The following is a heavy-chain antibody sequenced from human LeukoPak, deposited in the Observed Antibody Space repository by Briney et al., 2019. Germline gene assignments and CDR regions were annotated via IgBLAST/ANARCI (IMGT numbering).Heavy chain of an antibody. CDR3: ARAPIGLGFFDY. J-gene: IGHJ4*02. CDR1: GYTVTGYY. V-gene: IGHV1-2*02. D-gene: IGHD7-27*01. CDR2: MTPNSDGT. Sequence: ASVKVSCKTSGYTVTGYYIHWVRQAPGQGLEWMGWMTPNSDGTDYAQKFQGRVTMTRDTSITTAYMELSSLSSDDTAVYYCARAPIGLGFFDYWGQGTLVTVSS.